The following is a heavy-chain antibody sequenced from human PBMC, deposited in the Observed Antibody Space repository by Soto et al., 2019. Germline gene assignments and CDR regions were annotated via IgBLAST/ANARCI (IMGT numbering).Heavy chain of an antibody. CDR3: TRYLDF. CDR1: GFTFSTSW. J-gene: IGHJ4*02. V-gene: IGHV3-7*01. Sequence: PGGFLRLSCAASGFTFSTSWMDWVRQTPGKGLEWVANIDQDGGEKNYVDSVKGRFTISRDNAKNSLFLQMSSLTAEDSGLYYCTRYLDFWGQGTLVTVSS. CDR2: IDQDGGEK.